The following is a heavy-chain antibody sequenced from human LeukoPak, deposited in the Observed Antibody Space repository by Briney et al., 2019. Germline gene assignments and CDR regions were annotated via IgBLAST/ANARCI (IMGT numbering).Heavy chain of an antibody. Sequence: PGGSLRLSCAASGFTFSSYAMHWVRQAPGKGLEWVAVISYDGSNKYYADSVKGRFTISRDNSKNTLYLQMNSLRAEDTAVYYCASMIVCAFDIWGQGTMVTVSS. J-gene: IGHJ3*02. CDR1: GFTFSSYA. CDR2: ISYDGSNK. D-gene: IGHD3-22*01. V-gene: IGHV3-30-3*01. CDR3: ASMIVCAFDI.